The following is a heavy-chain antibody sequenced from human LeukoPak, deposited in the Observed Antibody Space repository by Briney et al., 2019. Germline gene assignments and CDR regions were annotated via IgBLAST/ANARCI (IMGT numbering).Heavy chain of an antibody. CDR1: GGTFSSYA. Sequence: SVKVSCKASGGTFSSYAISWVRQAPGQGLEWMGGIIPIFGTANYAQKFQGRVTITTDESTSAAYMELSSLRSEDTAVYYCATIRGPIDPYYYDSSGYYGGGAFDIWGQGTMVTVSS. J-gene: IGHJ3*02. D-gene: IGHD3-22*01. CDR3: ATIRGPIDPYYYDSSGYYGGGAFDI. CDR2: IIPIFGTA. V-gene: IGHV1-69*05.